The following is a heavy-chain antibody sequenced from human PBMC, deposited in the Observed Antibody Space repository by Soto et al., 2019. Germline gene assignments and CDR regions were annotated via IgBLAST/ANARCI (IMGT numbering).Heavy chain of an antibody. D-gene: IGHD4-4*01. CDR1: GGTFSSYA. CDR2: IIPIFGTA. V-gene: IGHV1-69*06. Sequence: QVQLVQSGAEVKKPGSSVKVSCKASGGTFSSYAISWVRQAPGQGLEWMGGIIPIFGTANYAQKFQGRVTMTTDTSTSTAYMELRSLRSDDTAVYYCARGGDDYSNSFDYWGQGTLVTVSS. CDR3: ARGGDDYSNSFDY. J-gene: IGHJ4*02.